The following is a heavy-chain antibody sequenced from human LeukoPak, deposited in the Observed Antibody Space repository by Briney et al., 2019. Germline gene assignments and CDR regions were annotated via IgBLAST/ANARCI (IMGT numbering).Heavy chain of an antibody. V-gene: IGHV4-39*01. J-gene: IGHJ4*02. CDR3: AGGRSSVLGY. Sequence: SETQSLTCTVSGGSISSSTYYWGWIRQPPGKGLEWIGSIYYSGTTYYNPSLKSRVTISADTSKNQFSLKLSSVTAADTAVYYCAGGRSSVLGYWGQGTLVTVSS. D-gene: IGHD6-19*01. CDR1: GGSISSSTYY. CDR2: IYYSGTT.